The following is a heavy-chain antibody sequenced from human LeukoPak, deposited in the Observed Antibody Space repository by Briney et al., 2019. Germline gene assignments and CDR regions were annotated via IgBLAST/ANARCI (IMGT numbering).Heavy chain of an antibody. D-gene: IGHD5-18*01. Sequence: PGGSLRLSYVVSDFSFNRYLMHWVRQAPGKGLEWVTSISDDGTNKYYSDSVRGRFTISRDNSKSTLYLQMDSLRIEDTSMYYCVRGLWTAMGAGAYWGQGTLVAVSS. CDR1: DFSFNRYL. J-gene: IGHJ4*02. CDR3: VRGLWTAMGAGAY. CDR2: ISDDGTNK. V-gene: IGHV3-30-3*01.